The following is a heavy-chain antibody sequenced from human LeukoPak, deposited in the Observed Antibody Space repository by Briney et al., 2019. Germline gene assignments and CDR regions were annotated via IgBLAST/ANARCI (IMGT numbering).Heavy chain of an antibody. CDR2: ISGSGGST. J-gene: IGHJ6*04. CDR1: GFTFSSYA. Sequence: PGGSLRLSCAASGFTFSSYAMSCVRQAPGKGLEWVSAISGSGGSTYYADSVKGRFTISRDNSKNTLYLQMNSLRAEDTAVYYCARPLRISGATVRVQNYYYYSMDVWGKGTTVTVSS. D-gene: IGHD4-17*01. CDR3: ARPLRISGATVRVQNYYYYSMDV. V-gene: IGHV3-23*01.